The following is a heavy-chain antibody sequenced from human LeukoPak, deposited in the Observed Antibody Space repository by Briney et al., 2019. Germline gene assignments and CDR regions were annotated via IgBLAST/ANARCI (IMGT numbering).Heavy chain of an antibody. CDR3: ARPRYCSSGNCYSDY. CDR2: INQDGSDK. Sequence: PGGSLRLSCAASGFTFSTYWMSWVRQAPGKGLEWGANINQDGSDKYYVDSVKGRFTISRDNAKNSLYLQMNSLRAEDTAVYYCARPRYCSSGNCYSDYWGQGALVTVSS. J-gene: IGHJ4*02. V-gene: IGHV3-7*01. D-gene: IGHD2-15*01. CDR1: GFTFSTYW.